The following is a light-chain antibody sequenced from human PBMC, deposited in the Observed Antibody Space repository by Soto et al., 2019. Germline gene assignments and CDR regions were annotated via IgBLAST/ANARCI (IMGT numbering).Light chain of an antibody. CDR3: QKYDSDPCT. J-gene: IGKJ3*01. CDR1: QGISSY. Sequence: DIPMTQSPSSLSASVGDRVTITCRASQGISSYLAWYQQKPGKVPELLIYAASTLHSGVPSRFSGSGSGTDFTLTIGSLQSEDVATYYCQKYDSDPCTFGPGTKVEIK. V-gene: IGKV1-27*01. CDR2: AAS.